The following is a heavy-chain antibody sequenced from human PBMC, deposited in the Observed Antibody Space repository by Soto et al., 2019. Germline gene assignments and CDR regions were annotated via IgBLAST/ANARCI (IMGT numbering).Heavy chain of an antibody. CDR1: RFTFSTYG. Sequence: GGSLRLSYAASRFTFSTYGMHWVRQAPGKGLEWVAALSHDGSNKYYAGSVKGRFTISRANSKNTLYMEMESLRLDDTAVYYCAKEGVSSSTSCSRCYGLDVWGQGTPVTVSS. V-gene: IGHV3-30*18. D-gene: IGHD2-2*01. J-gene: IGHJ6*02. CDR3: AKEGVSSSTSCSRCYGLDV. CDR2: LSHDGSNK.